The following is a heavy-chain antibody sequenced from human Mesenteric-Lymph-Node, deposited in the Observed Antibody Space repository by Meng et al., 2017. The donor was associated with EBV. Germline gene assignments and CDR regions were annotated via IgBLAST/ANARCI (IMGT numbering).Heavy chain of an antibody. Sequence: QLVGSGGVLSLPGGSLRLPCAASGFTVTSNYMSWVRQAPGKGLEWVSLIYSGGSTYYADSVKGRFTISRDNSKNTLYLQMNSLRAEDTAVYYCARDPTNGGYFDYWGQGTLVTVSS. J-gene: IGHJ4*02. V-gene: IGHV3-53*01. CDR3: ARDPTNGGYFDY. CDR2: IYSGGST. CDR1: GFTVTSNY.